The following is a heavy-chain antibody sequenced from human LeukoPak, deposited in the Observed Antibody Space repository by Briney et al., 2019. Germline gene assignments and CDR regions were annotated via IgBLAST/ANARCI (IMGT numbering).Heavy chain of an antibody. CDR1: GGSFSGYY. J-gene: IGHJ4*02. CDR3: ARGGYFDY. CDR2: INHSGST. V-gene: IGHV4-34*01. Sequence: SETLSLTCAVYGGSFSGYYWSWIRQPPGKGLEWIGEINHSGSTIYNPSLKSRVTISVDTSKNQFSLKLSSVTAADTAVYYCARGGYFDYWGQGTLVTVSS.